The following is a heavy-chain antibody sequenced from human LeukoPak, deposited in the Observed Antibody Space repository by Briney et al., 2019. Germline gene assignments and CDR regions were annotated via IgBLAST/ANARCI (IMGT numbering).Heavy chain of an antibody. CDR3: ARDSRYSSRWYYFDY. D-gene: IGHD6-13*01. CDR1: GFTFRSYG. CDR2: IWYDGSNK. J-gene: IGHJ4*02. V-gene: IGHV3-33*01. Sequence: SGGSLRLSCAASGFTFRSYGMHWVRQAPGKGLEWVAVIWYDGSNKYYADSVKGRFTISRDNSKNTLYLQMNSLRAEDTAVYYCARDSRYSSRWYYFDYWGQGTLVTVSS.